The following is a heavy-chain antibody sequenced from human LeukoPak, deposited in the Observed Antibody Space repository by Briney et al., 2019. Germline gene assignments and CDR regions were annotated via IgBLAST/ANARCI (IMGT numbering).Heavy chain of an antibody. J-gene: IGHJ4*02. CDR2: IGTAGDT. Sequence: GSLRLSCAASGFTFSSYGMHWVRQATGKGLEWVSAIGTAGDTYYPGSVKGRFTISRENAKNSLYLQMNSLRAEDTAVYYCAKVPSTVTTFDYWGQGTLVTVSS. CDR3: AKVPSTVTTFDY. CDR1: GFTFSSYG. D-gene: IGHD4-17*01. V-gene: IGHV3-13*01.